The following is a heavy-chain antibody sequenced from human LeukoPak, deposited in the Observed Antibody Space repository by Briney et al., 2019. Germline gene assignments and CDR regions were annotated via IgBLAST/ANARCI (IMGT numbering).Heavy chain of an antibody. V-gene: IGHV4-39*01. CDR3: ARHVRGTTRNYYFDY. CDR1: GGSISSSNYY. Sequence: AETLSLTCTVSGGSISSSNYYWGWIRQPPGKGLEWIGSIYYSGSTYYNPSLKSRVTISVDTSKNQFSLKLSSVTAADTAVYYCARHVRGTTRNYYFDYWGQGTLVTVSS. J-gene: IGHJ4*02. CDR2: IYYSGST. D-gene: IGHD1-1*01.